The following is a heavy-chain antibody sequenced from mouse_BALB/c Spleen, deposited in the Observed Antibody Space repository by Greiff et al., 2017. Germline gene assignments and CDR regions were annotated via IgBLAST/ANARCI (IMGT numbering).Heavy chain of an antibody. D-gene: IGHD2-14*01. CDR3: ARSYRYDLYYAMDY. CDR2: ISYSGST. J-gene: IGHJ4*01. CDR1: GYSITSDYA. Sequence: EVQLQQSGPGLVKPSQSLSLTCTVTGYSITSDYAWNWIRQFPGNKLEWMGYISYSGSTSYNPSLKSRISITRDTSKNQFFLQLNSVTTEDTATYYCARSYRYDLYYAMDYWGQGTSVKVSS. V-gene: IGHV3-2*02.